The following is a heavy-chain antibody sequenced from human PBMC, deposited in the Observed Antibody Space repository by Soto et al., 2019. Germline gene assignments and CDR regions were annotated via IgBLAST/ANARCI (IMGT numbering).Heavy chain of an antibody. V-gene: IGHV3-30*03. CDR1: GFTFSSYG. CDR3: AIYSSGWYPLDY. CDR2: ISYDGSNK. Sequence: GGSLRLSXAASGFTFSSYGMHWVRQAPGKGLEWVAVISYDGSNKYYADSVKGRFTISRDNSKNTLYLQMNSLRAEDTAVYYCAIYSSGWYPLDYWGQGTLVTVSS. J-gene: IGHJ4*02. D-gene: IGHD6-19*01.